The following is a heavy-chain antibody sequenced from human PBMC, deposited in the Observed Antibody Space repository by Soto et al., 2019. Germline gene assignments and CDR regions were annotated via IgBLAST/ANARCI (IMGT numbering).Heavy chain of an antibody. CDR2: IIPIFGTA. D-gene: IGHD1-26*01. CDR3: ARGLKVGDPINFVLET. V-gene: IGHV1-69*13. Sequence: SVTVSCKTSGGTVSPDAIICVRQAPGQGLEWMGGIIPIFGTANYAQKFQGRVTITADESTSTAYMELSSRRSEDTAVYDGARGLKVGDPINFVLETWGQGTRAMVSA. J-gene: IGHJ5*02. CDR1: GGTVSPDA.